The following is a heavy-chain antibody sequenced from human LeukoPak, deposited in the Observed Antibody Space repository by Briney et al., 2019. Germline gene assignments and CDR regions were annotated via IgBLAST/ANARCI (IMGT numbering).Heavy chain of an antibody. Sequence: SETLSLTCTVSGGSISSSGYYWGWIRQPPGKGLEWIGSIDYSGSTYYNPSLKSRVTISVDTSKNQFSLKLSSVTAADTAVYYCARLRITMVRGVNSYYYYYYMDVWGKGTTVTISS. J-gene: IGHJ6*03. V-gene: IGHV4-39*01. CDR3: ARLRITMVRGVNSYYYYYYMDV. D-gene: IGHD3-10*01. CDR1: GGSISSSGYY. CDR2: IDYSGST.